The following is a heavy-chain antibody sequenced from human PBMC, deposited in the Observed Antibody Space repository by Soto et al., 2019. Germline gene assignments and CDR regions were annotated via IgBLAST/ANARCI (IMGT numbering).Heavy chain of an antibody. V-gene: IGHV4-39*01. CDR1: GGSISGSTNY. J-gene: IGHJ4*02. Sequence: VLPSETLSLTCTVSGGSISGSTNYWGWIRHPPGKVLEYIGSTYYIGRIYYNPSLKSRVTVSVDTSKNQFSLNLNSVTAADTAVYYCARHGSGSQYPIDHWGQGTLVTVSS. D-gene: IGHD3-10*01. CDR2: TYYIGRI. CDR3: ARHGSGSQYPIDH.